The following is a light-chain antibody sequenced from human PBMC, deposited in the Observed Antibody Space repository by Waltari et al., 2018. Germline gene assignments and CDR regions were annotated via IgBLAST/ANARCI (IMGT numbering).Light chain of an antibody. Sequence: DIVMTQSPDSLAVSLGERATINCKSSQSVLYSSNNKNYLGWYQKKPGQPPKLLIQWASTRESGVPDRFSGSGSGTDFTLTISSLQAEDVAVYYCQQYYSIPLTFGGGTRVEIK. CDR3: QQYYSIPLT. J-gene: IGKJ4*01. V-gene: IGKV4-1*01. CDR1: QSVLYSSNNKNY. CDR2: WAS.